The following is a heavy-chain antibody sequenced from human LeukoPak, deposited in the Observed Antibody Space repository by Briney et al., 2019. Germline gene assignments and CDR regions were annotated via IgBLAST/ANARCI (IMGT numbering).Heavy chain of an antibody. D-gene: IGHD3-22*01. CDR1: GYTSTSYG. CDR2: ISAYNGNT. CDR3: AISSSYYYDSSGLPDFDY. Sequence: ASVKVSCKASGYTSTSYGISWVRQAPGQGLEWMGWISAYNGNTNYAQKLQGRVTMTTDTSTSTAYMELRSLRSDDTAVYYCAISSSYYYDSSGLPDFDYWGQGTLVTVSS. J-gene: IGHJ4*02. V-gene: IGHV1-18*01.